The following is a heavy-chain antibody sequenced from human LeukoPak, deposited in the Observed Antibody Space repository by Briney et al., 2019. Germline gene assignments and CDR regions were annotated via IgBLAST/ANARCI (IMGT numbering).Heavy chain of an antibody. CDR1: GGSISSSSYY. J-gene: IGHJ4*02. CDR2: IYYSGST. D-gene: IGHD1-26*01. V-gene: IGHV4-39*07. CDR3: ARLGMSPSDY. Sequence: SETLSLTCTVSGGSISSSSYYWGWIRQPPGKGLEWIGSIYYSGSTYYNPSLKSRVTISVDTSKNQFSLKLSSVTAADTAVYYCARLGMSPSDYWGQGTLVTVSS.